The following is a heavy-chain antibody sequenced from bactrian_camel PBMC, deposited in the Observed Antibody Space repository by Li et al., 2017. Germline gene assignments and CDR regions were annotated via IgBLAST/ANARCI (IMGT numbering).Heavy chain of an antibody. CDR1: GAMYAVGC. V-gene: IGHV3S63*01. CDR3: VRFGSQFATLASSAVN. J-gene: IGHJ4*01. D-gene: IGHD1*01. Sequence: HVQLVESGGGSAQAGGSLRLSCVVPGAMYAVGCIGWFRQGLGMGRDGVARINLRFDSKFVHDSVKGRFTLSEDIAKNTMYLQMHSLKPDDTAVYYCVRFGSQFATLASSAVNWGQGTQVTVS. CDR2: INLRFDSK.